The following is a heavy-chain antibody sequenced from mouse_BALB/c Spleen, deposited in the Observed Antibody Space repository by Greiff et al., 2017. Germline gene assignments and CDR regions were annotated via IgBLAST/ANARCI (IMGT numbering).Heavy chain of an antibody. V-gene: IGHV1S29*02. J-gene: IGHJ3*01. D-gene: IGHD2-14*01. CDR3: ARSGRYEGSWFAY. CDR1: GYTFTDYN. CDR2: ICPYNGGT. Sequence: EVQLQQSGPELVKPGASVKISCKASGYTFTDYNMPWVKQSHGKSLEWIGYICPYNGGTGYNQKFKSKATLTVDNSSSTAYMELRSLTSEDTAVYYCARSGRYEGSWFAYWGQGTLVTVSA.